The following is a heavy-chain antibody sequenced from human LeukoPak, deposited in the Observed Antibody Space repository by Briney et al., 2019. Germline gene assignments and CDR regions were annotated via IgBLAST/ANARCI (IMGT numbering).Heavy chain of an antibody. CDR3: ARDLRYYDSSGHDY. CDR1: GFTFSSYS. V-gene: IGHV3-21*01. CDR2: ISSSSSYI. J-gene: IGHJ4*02. Sequence: KPGGSLRLSCAASGFTFSSYSMNWVRQAPGKGLEWVSSISSSSSYIYYADSVKGRFTISRDNAKNSLYLQMNSLRAEDTAVYYCARDLRYYDSSGHDYCGQGTLVTVSS. D-gene: IGHD3-22*01.